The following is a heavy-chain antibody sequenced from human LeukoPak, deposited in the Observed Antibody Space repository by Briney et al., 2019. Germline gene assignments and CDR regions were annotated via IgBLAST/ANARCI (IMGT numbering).Heavy chain of an antibody. J-gene: IGHJ4*02. CDR1: GGSISSSSYY. CDR2: IYYSGST. Sequence: SSETLSLTCTVSGGSISSSSYYWGRIRQPPGKGLEWIGSIYYSGSTYYNPSLKSRVTISVDTSKNQFSLKLSSVTAADTAVYYCARASTYYYDSSGYPPFDYWSQGTLVTVSS. D-gene: IGHD3-22*01. CDR3: ARASTYYYDSSGYPPFDY. V-gene: IGHV4-39*01.